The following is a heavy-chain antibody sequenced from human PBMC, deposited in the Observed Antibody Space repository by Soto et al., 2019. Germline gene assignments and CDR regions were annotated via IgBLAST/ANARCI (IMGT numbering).Heavy chain of an antibody. Sequence: QGQLVQSGGGLVKPGGSLRLSCAASGFTVSDYQMIWIRQAPGKGLEWVSYINDSGDTIYYLDSLKGRITISRDNAKNSLFLQMNRLRAEDTAVYSCAREPHGFFELSSVFAFDIWGQGTMVTVSS. J-gene: IGHJ3*02. CDR1: GFTVSDYQ. CDR2: INDSGDTI. V-gene: IGHV3-11*01. CDR3: AREPHGFFELSSVFAFDI. D-gene: IGHD3-3*01.